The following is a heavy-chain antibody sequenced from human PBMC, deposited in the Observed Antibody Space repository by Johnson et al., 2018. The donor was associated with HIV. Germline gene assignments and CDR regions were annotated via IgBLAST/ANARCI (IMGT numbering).Heavy chain of an antibody. J-gene: IGHJ3*02. CDR2: ISWNSGSI. Sequence: DVQLVESGGGLVQPGGSLRLSCAASGFTFSSYAMHWVRQAPGKGLEWVSGISWNSGSIGYADSVKGRFTISRDNAKNSLYLQMNSLRAEDTALYYCAKGLGWELLTHDAFDIWGQGTMVTVSS. CDR1: GFTFSSYA. D-gene: IGHD1-26*01. CDR3: AKGLGWELLTHDAFDI. V-gene: IGHV3-9*01.